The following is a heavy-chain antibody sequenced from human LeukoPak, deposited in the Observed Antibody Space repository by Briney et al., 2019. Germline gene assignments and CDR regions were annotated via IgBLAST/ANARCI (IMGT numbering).Heavy chain of an antibody. J-gene: IGHJ6*02. CDR3: AHLVWEYVGGLDV. CDR1: GFTFSSYG. V-gene: IGHV3-33*01. D-gene: IGHD1-26*01. Sequence: GGSLRLSCAASGFTFSSYGMPWVRQAPGKGLEWVAVIWYDGSNKYYADSVKGRFTISRDNYKNTLYLQMDSLRVEDTAVYYCAHLVWEYVGGLDVWGQGTTVTVSS. CDR2: IWYDGSNK.